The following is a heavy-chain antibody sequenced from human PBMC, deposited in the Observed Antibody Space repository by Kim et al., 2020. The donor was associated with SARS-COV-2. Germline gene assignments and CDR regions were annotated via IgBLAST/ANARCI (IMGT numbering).Heavy chain of an antibody. CDR3: ARGARYSGYDYAY. V-gene: IGHV1-8*01. CDR1: GYTFTSYD. CDR2: MNPKGGNK. Sequence: ASVKVSCKASGYTFTSYDSNGGRQATGQGLEWMGWMNPKGGNKGYAKKFRGRVTRTRNTSISTAYMELSSLRSEDTAVYYCARGARYSGYDYAYWGQGTLVTVSS. D-gene: IGHD5-12*01. J-gene: IGHJ4*02.